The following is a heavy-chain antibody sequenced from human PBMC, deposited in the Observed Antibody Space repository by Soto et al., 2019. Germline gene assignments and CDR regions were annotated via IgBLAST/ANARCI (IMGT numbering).Heavy chain of an antibody. V-gene: IGHV1-2*02. CDR1: GYTFTGYY. CDR3: TASSWTGAGLDF. CDR2: NNPNSGGT. D-gene: IGHD6-13*01. J-gene: IGHJ4*01. Sequence: ASVKVSCKASGYTFTGYYIHWVRQAPGQGLEWMGWNNPNSGGTNFAQKFQDRITMTRDTSISTAYMELSSLTSDDTAVYYCTASSWTGAGLDFWGQGTPVTVPQ.